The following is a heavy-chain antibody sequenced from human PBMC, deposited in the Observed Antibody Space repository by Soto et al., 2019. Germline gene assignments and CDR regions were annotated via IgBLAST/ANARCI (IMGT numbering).Heavy chain of an antibody. CDR1: GFTFSSSW. V-gene: IGHV3-7*03. D-gene: IGHD1-7*01. Sequence: GESLKISCAASGFTFSSSWMSWVRQAPGKGLEWVANIKEDGSEKDYVDPVKGRFTITRDNSKNTLYLQMNSLRAEDTAVYYCAKGGITGTTFYSNVPGPQQGWLDPWGQGTLVTVSS. CDR3: AKGGITGTTFYSNVPGPQQGWLDP. J-gene: IGHJ5*02. CDR2: IKEDGSEK.